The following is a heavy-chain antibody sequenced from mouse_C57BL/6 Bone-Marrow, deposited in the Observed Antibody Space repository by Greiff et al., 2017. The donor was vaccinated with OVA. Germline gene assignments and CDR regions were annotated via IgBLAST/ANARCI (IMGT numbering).Heavy chain of an antibody. J-gene: IGHJ1*03. CDR2: IRSKSSNYAT. D-gene: IGHD1-1*01. CDR1: GFTFNTYA. V-gene: IGHV10-3*01. Sequence: EVQLVESGGGLVQPKGSLKLSCAASGFTFNTYAMHWVRQAPGTGLEWVARIRSKSSNYATYYADSVKDRFTISRDDSQSMLYLQMNNLKTEDTAMYYCVRDPSYYYGSSYIYWYFDVWGTGTTVTVSS. CDR3: VRDPSYYYGSSYIYWYFDV.